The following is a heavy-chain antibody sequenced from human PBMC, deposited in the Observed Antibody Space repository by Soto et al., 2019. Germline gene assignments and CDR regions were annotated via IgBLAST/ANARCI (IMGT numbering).Heavy chain of an antibody. CDR3: AKDLRYCSGGSCYYRIGYGMDV. CDR2: ISYDGSNK. CDR1: VFTFSSYG. Sequence: GWSLRLSCAASVFTFSSYGMHWVRQAPGKGLEWVAVISYDGSNKYYADSVKGRFTISRDNSKNTLYLQMNSLRAEDTAVYYCAKDLRYCSGGSCYYRIGYGMDVWGQGTTVTVSS. J-gene: IGHJ6*02. V-gene: IGHV3-30*18. D-gene: IGHD2-15*01.